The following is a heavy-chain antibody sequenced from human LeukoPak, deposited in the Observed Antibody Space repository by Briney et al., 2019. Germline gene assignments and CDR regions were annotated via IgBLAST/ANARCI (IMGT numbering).Heavy chain of an antibody. V-gene: IGHV4-59*01. CDR3: SRVRSGTGFRYGMDV. D-gene: IGHD3-9*01. Sequence: RSETLSLTCTVSGGSINSDYWTWIRQSPGKGPEWIGYMYDSGSTNYNPSLKSRVVISMHTSKKQFSLKLRSVSAADTAIYYCSRVRSGTGFRYGMDVWGRGTTVTVSS. CDR2: MYDSGST. J-gene: IGHJ6*02. CDR1: GGSINSDY.